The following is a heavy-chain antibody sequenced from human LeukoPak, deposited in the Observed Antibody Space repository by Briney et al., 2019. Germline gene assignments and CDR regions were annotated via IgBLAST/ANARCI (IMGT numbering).Heavy chain of an antibody. CDR1: GFTFSSYA. V-gene: IGHV3-30*04. CDR3: ARGFFGDSSGYYRFDY. Sequence: PGRSLRLSCAASGFTFSSYAMHWVRQAPGKGLEWVAVISYDGSNKYYADSVKGRFTISRDNSKNTLYLQMNSLGAEDTAVYYCARGFFGDSSGYYRFDYWGQGTLVTVSS. J-gene: IGHJ4*02. CDR2: ISYDGSNK. D-gene: IGHD3-22*01.